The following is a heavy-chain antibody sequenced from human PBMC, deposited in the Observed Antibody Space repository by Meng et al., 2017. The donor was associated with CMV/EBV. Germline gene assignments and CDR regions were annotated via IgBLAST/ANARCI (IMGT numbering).Heavy chain of an antibody. CDR2: ISYDGNNK. J-gene: IGHJ4*02. V-gene: IGHV3-30-3*01. CDR1: GFTFNDYA. D-gene: IGHD1-26*01. CDR3: ARPKQEAPNWIVGAYYFDY. Sequence: GGSLSLSCAASGFTFNDYAMHWVRQAPGKGLEWVAVISYDGNNKYYADFVKGRFTISRDNSKNTLNLQMNSLRAEDTAVYYCARPKQEAPNWIVGAYYFDYWGRGTLVTVSS.